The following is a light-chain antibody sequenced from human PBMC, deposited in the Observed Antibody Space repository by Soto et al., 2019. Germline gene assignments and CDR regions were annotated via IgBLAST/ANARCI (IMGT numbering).Light chain of an antibody. V-gene: IGKV1-5*03. CDR2: KAS. J-gene: IGKJ1*01. Sequence: DIQMPQSPSTLSGSVGDRVTITCRASQTISSWLAWYHQKPGKAPNLLIYKASTLKSGVPSRFSGSGSGTEFTLTISSLQPDDFATYYCQHYNSYSEAFGQGTKVDI. CDR3: QHYNSYSEA. CDR1: QTISSW.